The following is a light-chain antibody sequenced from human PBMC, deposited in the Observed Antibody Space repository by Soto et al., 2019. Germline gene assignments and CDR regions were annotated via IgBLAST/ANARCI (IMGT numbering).Light chain of an antibody. CDR3: QQRYSWPLT. Sequence: EIVLTQSPATLSLSPGDRATLSCRASQSVTSYLAWYQQKPGQPPRLLIYDASNRATGIPARFSGSGSGTDFTLTISSREPEDFAVYYCQQRYSWPLTFGGGTKVEIK. V-gene: IGKV3-11*01. CDR2: DAS. CDR1: QSVTSY. J-gene: IGKJ4*01.